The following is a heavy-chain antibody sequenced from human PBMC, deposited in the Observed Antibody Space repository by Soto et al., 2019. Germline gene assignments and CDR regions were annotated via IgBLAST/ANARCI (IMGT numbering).Heavy chain of an antibody. V-gene: IGHV3-74*01. CDR2: INSDGSST. J-gene: IGHJ3*02. D-gene: IGHD3-10*01. CDR1: GFTFSSYW. Sequence: EVQLVESGGGLVQPGGSLRLSCAASGFTFSSYWMHWVRQAPGKGLVWVSRINSDGSSTSYADYVKGRFTISRDNAKNTLYLQMNSLSAEDTAVYYCARVRGLWFGDAFDIWGQGTMVTVSS. CDR3: ARVRGLWFGDAFDI.